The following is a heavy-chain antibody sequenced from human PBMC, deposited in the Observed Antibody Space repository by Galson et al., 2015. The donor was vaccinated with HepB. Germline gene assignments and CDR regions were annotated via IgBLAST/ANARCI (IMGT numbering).Heavy chain of an antibody. CDR1: GFTFSDYY. Sequence: SLRLSCAASGFTFSDYYMSWIRQAPGKGLEWVSYISSSGSTIYYADSVKGRFTISRDNAKNSLYLQMNSLRAEDTAVYYCARDVPPVDSSGYYSNWYFDLWGRGTLVTVSS. CDR3: ARDVPPVDSSGYYSNWYFDL. CDR2: ISSSGSTI. D-gene: IGHD3-22*01. J-gene: IGHJ2*01. V-gene: IGHV3-11*01.